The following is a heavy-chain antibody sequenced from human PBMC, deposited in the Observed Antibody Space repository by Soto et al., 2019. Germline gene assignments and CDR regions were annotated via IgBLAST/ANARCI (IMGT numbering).Heavy chain of an antibody. J-gene: IGHJ4*02. CDR2: ISGSGGST. Sequence: HPGGSLRLSCAASGFTFSSYAMSWVRQAPGKGLEWVSAISGSGGSTYYADSVKGRFTISRDNSKNTLYLQMNSLRAEDTAVYYCAKDHGLVVVVAAFDYWGQGTLVTVSS. CDR3: AKDHGLVVVVAAFDY. D-gene: IGHD2-15*01. V-gene: IGHV3-23*01. CDR1: GFTFSSYA.